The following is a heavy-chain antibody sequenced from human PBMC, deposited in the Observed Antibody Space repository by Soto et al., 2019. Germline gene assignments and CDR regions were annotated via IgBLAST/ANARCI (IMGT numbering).Heavy chain of an antibody. V-gene: IGHV4-39*01. CDR2: IYYSGST. CDR1: GGSIISSSYY. D-gene: IGHD6-13*01. Sequence: SETLSLTCTVSGGSIISSSYYWGLIRQPPGKGLEWIGSIYYSGSTYYNPSLKSRVTISVDTSKNQFSLKLSSVTAADTAVYYCARVGGSSWDGFFGWFDPWGQGTLVTVSS. CDR3: ARVGGSSWDGFFGWFDP. J-gene: IGHJ5*02.